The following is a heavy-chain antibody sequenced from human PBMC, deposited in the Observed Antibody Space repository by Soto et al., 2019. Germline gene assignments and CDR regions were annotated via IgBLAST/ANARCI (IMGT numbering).Heavy chain of an antibody. D-gene: IGHD2-15*01. CDR3: VREPRYCSGGSCSIMGDAFDI. Sequence: EVQLVESGGGLVQPGGSLRLSCVASGFTVTEIYMNWVRQAPGKGLEWVSVIYNEFTDYADSVRGRFSISTDSSKNALYLQMNSLRAEDSAVCYCVREPRYCSGGSCSIMGDAFDIWGQGKMVTVSS. V-gene: IGHV3-66*01. CDR1: GFTVTEIY. CDR2: IYNEFT. J-gene: IGHJ3*02.